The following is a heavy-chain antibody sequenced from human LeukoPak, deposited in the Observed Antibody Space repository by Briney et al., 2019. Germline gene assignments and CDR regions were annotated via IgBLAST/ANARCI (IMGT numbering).Heavy chain of an antibody. Sequence: ASVKVSCKVSGYTLTELSMHWVRQAPGKGLEWMGGFDPEDGETIYAQKFQGRVTMTEDTSTDTAYMELSSLRSEDTAVYYCATVKGYCSAGSCYLNPLDYWGQGTLVTVSS. D-gene: IGHD2-15*01. CDR2: FDPEDGET. CDR3: ATVKGYCSAGSCYLNPLDY. CDR1: GYTLTELS. V-gene: IGHV1-24*01. J-gene: IGHJ4*02.